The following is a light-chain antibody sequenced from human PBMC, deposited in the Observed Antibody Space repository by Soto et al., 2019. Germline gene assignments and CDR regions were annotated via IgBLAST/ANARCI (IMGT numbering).Light chain of an antibody. J-gene: IGLJ2*01. CDR3: LLSYSGAHVV. V-gene: IGLV7-46*01. CDR1: TGAVTSGHY. CDR2: DTS. Sequence: QAVVTQEPSLTVSPGGTVTLTCGSSTGAVTSGHYPYWFQQKPGQAPRTLIYDTSNKHSWTPARFSGSLLGGKAALTLSGXXXXXXAEYYCLLSYSGAHVVFGGGTKLTVL.